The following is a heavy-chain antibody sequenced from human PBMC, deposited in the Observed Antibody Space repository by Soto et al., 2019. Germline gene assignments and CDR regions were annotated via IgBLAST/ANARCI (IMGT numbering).Heavy chain of an antibody. CDR2: ISHSGST. CDR3: ARVYIAVARQIDY. D-gene: IGHD6-19*01. CDR1: GDSITSSHW. Sequence: PSETLSLTCDVSGDSITSSHWWNWVRQPPGKGLELIGQISHSGSTNYNPSLTSRVTISVDKSKNHFSLKLTSVTAADTAVYYCARVYIAVARQIDYWGQGTLLTASS. V-gene: IGHV4-4*02. J-gene: IGHJ4*02.